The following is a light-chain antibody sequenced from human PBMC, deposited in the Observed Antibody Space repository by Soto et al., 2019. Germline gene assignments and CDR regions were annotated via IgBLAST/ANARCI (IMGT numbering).Light chain of an antibody. V-gene: IGLV1-51*01. CDR3: GTWDNNLSAGV. J-gene: IGLJ1*01. Sequence: QSVRTQPPSVSAAPGQKVTISCSGSASNIGSNSLSWYQQFPVSSPKLLIYDNNKRPSGIPDRFSGSKSDTSATLAITGLQTGDEADYYCGTWDNNLSAGVLGAGTKVTVL. CDR1: ASNIGSNS. CDR2: DNN.